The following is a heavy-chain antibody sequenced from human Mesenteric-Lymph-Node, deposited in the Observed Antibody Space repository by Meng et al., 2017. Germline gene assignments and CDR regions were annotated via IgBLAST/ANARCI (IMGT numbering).Heavy chain of an antibody. D-gene: IGHD3-22*01. Sequence: GQLPELGPGLVKPSQTLSLPCTVSGGSISSGDYYWSWIRQPPGKGLEWIGYIYYSGSTHYNPSLKSRVTISVDTSKNQFSLKVSSVTAADTAVYYCARGDSSGSSRLPNFDYWGQGTLVTVSS. V-gene: IGHV4-30-4*01. J-gene: IGHJ4*02. CDR3: ARGDSSGSSRLPNFDY. CDR2: IYYSGST. CDR1: GGSISSGDYY.